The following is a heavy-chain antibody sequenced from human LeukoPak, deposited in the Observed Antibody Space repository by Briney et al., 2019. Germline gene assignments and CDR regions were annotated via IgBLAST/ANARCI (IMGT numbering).Heavy chain of an antibody. J-gene: IGHJ4*02. D-gene: IGHD3-9*01. CDR2: IYWDDDK. Sequence: ESGPTLVKPTQTLTLTCTFSGFSLSTSGVGVGWIRQPPGKALEWLALIYWDDDKRYSPSLKSRLTITKDTSKNQVVLTMTNMDPVDTATYYCAHLITGILTGYQESYFDYWGQGTLVTVSS. V-gene: IGHV2-5*02. CDR3: AHLITGILTGYQESYFDY. CDR1: GFSLSTSGVG.